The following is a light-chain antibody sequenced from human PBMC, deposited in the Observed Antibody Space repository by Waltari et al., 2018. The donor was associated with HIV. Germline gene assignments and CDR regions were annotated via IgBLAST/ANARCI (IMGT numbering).Light chain of an antibody. Sequence: HSPMPQPRSVSWPRGQSVTISSTATSSDVGCYNYVSWYQQNPGKAPKFIIYDVNKRPSGVPDRFAGSKSGNTASLTISGLQAEDEADYYCCSYAGNYPVVFGGGTKLTVL. V-gene: IGLV2-11*01. CDR1: SSDVGCYNY. CDR3: CSYAGNYPVV. J-gene: IGLJ3*02. CDR2: DVN.